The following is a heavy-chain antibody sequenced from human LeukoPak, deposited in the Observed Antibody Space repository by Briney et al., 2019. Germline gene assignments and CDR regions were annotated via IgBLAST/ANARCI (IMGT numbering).Heavy chain of an antibody. V-gene: IGHV1-46*01. Sequence: GASVKVSCKASGYTFTGYYMHWVRQAPGQGLEWMGIINPSGGSTSYAQKFQGRVTMTRDTSTSTVYMELSSLRSGDTAVYYCARGRGDYYYDSSGYSHYDAFDIWGQGTMVTVSS. CDR3: ARGRGDYYYDSSGYSHYDAFDI. CDR1: GYTFTGYY. D-gene: IGHD3-22*01. CDR2: INPSGGST. J-gene: IGHJ3*02.